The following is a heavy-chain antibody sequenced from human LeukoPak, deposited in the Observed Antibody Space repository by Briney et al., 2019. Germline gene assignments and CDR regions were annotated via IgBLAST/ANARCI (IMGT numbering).Heavy chain of an antibody. D-gene: IGHD3-10*01. V-gene: IGHV4-59*08. CDR2: IYYSGST. CDR1: GGSISSYY. CDR3: ARQTRGGAWFDP. Sequence: PSETLSLTCTVSGGSISSYYWSWVRQPPGKGLEWIGYIYYSGSTNYNPSLKSRVTISVDTSKNQFSLKQSSVTAADTAVYYCARQTRGGAWFDPWGQGTLVTVSS. J-gene: IGHJ5*02.